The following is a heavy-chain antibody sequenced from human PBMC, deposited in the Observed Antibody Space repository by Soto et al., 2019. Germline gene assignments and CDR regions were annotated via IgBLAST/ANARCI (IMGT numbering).Heavy chain of an antibody. D-gene: IGHD6-19*01. CDR3: ARERPDGCRLDP. Sequence: SETLSLTCTVSDGSISSGDYYWSWIRQPPGKGLEWIGYIYYSGSTYYNPSLKSRVTISVDTSKNQFSLRLSSVTAADTAVYYCARERPDGCRLDPWGQGTLVTVSS. CDR2: IYYSGST. V-gene: IGHV4-30-4*01. CDR1: DGSISSGDYY. J-gene: IGHJ5*02.